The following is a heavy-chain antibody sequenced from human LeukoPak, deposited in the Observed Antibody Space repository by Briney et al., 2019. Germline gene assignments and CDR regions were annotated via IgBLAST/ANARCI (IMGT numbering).Heavy chain of an antibody. Sequence: PGGSLRLSCAASGFTFSSYEMNWVRQAPGRGLEWVSYISSSGSTIYYADSVKGRFTISRDNAKNSLYLQMNSLRAEDTAVYYCARSRSGSPFVAFDIWGQGTMVTVSS. D-gene: IGHD1-26*01. V-gene: IGHV3-48*03. CDR3: ARSRSGSPFVAFDI. J-gene: IGHJ3*02. CDR1: GFTFSSYE. CDR2: ISSSGSTI.